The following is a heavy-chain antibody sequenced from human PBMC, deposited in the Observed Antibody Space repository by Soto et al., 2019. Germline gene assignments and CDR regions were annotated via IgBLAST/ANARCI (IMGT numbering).Heavy chain of an antibody. Sequence: GGSLRLSCAASGFTFSSYGMHWVRQAPGKGLEWVAVISYDGSNKYYADSVKGRFTISRDNSKNTLYLQMNSLRAEDTAVYYCANEGTEFWSGYYIPHIFDYWGQGTLVTVSS. V-gene: IGHV3-30*18. D-gene: IGHD3-3*01. J-gene: IGHJ4*02. CDR2: ISYDGSNK. CDR1: GFTFSSYG. CDR3: ANEGTEFWSGYYIPHIFDY.